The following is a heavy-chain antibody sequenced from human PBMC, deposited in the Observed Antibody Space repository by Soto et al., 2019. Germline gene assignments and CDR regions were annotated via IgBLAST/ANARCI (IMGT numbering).Heavy chain of an antibody. CDR2: IRETGNT. Sequence: PGGSLRLSCAASGFTFSNYAMSSIRQAPGKGLEWVSTIRETGNTYYADSVRGRFATSRDNSENTLYLQMSSLRAEDTAVYYCAKQQMGVIRALDYWGQGTLVTVSS. D-gene: IGHD1-26*01. CDR1: GFTFSNYA. V-gene: IGHV3-23*01. CDR3: AKQQMGVIRALDY. J-gene: IGHJ4*02.